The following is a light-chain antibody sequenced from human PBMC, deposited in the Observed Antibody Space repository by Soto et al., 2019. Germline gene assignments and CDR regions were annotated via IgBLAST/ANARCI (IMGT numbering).Light chain of an antibody. V-gene: IGKV3-15*01. CDR1: QSVGSN. CDR2: GAS. J-gene: IGKJ1*01. Sequence: TRSPVTLSLSPWERATLSCRASQSVGSNLAWYQQKPGQAPRLLIYGASTRVTGIPAGFSGSGSGTEFTLTISSLQPDDFATYYCQQYNSNSPWTFGQGTKVDI. CDR3: QQYNSNSPWT.